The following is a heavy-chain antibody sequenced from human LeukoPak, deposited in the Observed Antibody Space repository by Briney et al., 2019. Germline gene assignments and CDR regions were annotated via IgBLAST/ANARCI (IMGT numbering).Heavy chain of an antibody. Sequence: GGSLRLSCAASGFTFSSYAMSWVRQAPGKGLKWVSAISGSGDSTYYADSVKGRFTISRDNSKNTLYLQMNSLRAEDTAVYYCTKGGHSSGWAPDYWGQRTLVTVSS. CDR3: TKGGHSSGWAPDY. J-gene: IGHJ4*02. CDR2: ISGSGDST. CDR1: GFTFSSYA. D-gene: IGHD6-19*01. V-gene: IGHV3-23*01.